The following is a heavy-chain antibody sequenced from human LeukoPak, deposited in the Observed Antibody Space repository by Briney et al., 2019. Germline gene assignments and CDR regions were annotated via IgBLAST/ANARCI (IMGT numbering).Heavy chain of an antibody. J-gene: IGHJ4*02. Sequence: SQTLSLTCTVSGASISSGGYYWNWIRQPPGKGLEWIGYIYYSRSTSYSPSLKSRLTISVDTSKNQFSLKLSSVTAADTAVYCCARDGYNSGYFDYWGQGTLVTVSS. CDR1: GASISSGGYY. D-gene: IGHD5-24*01. CDR2: IYYSRST. V-gene: IGHV4-30-4*01. CDR3: ARDGYNSGYFDY.